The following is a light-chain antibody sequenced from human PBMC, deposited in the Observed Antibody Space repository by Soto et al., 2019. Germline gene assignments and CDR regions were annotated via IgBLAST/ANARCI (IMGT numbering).Light chain of an antibody. V-gene: IGLV2-23*03. CDR3: CSYAGSSTFLV. J-gene: IGLJ2*01. CDR2: EGS. CDR1: SSDVGSYNL. Sequence: QSALTQPASVSGSPGQSITISCTGTSSDVGSYNLVSWYQQHPGKAPKLMIYEGSKRPSGVSNRFSGSKSGNTASLTISGLHAEDEADYYCCSYAGSSTFLVFGGGTKLTV.